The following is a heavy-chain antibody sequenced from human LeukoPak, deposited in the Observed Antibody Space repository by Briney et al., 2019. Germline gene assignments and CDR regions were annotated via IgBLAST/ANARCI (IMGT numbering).Heavy chain of an antibody. D-gene: IGHD2-21*02. CDR1: GFTFSSYS. V-gene: IGHV3-48*01. CDR3: ARVAYYRVTADQITDAFDV. J-gene: IGHJ3*01. Sequence: PGGSLRLSCAASGFTFSSYSMNWVRQAPGKGLEWVSYISSSSSTIYYADSVKGRFTISRDNAKNSLYLQMNSLRAEDTAVYFCARVAYYRVTADQITDAFDVWGHGTVVTVSS. CDR2: ISSSSSTI.